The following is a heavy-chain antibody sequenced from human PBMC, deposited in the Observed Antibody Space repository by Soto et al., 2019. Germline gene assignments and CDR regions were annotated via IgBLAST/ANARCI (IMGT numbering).Heavy chain of an antibody. J-gene: IGHJ4*02. D-gene: IGHD2-15*01. CDR2: INSDGSST. CDR3: VRTSLVVAAATREDY. CDR1: GFTFGSYW. V-gene: IGHV3-74*01. Sequence: EGQLVESGGGLVQPGGSLRLSCAASGFTFGSYWMHWVRQAPGKGLVWVSRINSDGSSTSYADSVKGRFTISRDNAKNTLYLQMNSLRAEDTAVYYCVRTSLVVAAATREDYWGQGTLVTVSS.